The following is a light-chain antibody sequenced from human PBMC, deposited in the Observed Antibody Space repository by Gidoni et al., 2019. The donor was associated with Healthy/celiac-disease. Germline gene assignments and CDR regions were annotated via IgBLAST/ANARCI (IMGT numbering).Light chain of an antibody. J-gene: IGKJ3*01. CDR1: QCISSY. Sequence: IQLTQSPSFLSASVGDRVTITCRASQCISSYLAWYQQKTGKAPKLLIYAAPTWQSGVPSSFSGSGSGTEFTLTISSLQPEDFATYYCQQLNSYLTFGPGTKVDIK. CDR3: QQLNSYLT. CDR2: AAP. V-gene: IGKV1-9*01.